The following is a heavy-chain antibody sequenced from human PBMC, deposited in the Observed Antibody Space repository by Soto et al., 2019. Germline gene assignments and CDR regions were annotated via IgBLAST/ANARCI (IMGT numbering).Heavy chain of an antibody. CDR1: GYTFTGYY. CDR3: ARAPLKVYRLFDY. V-gene: IGHV1-2*04. J-gene: IGHJ4*02. Sequence: QVQLVQSGAEVKKPGASVKVSCKASGYTFTGYYMHWVRQAPGQGLEWMGWINPNSGGTNYAKKFQGWVTMTRDTSISTAYMELSRLRSDDTAVYYCARAPLKVYRLFDYWGQGTLVTVSS. D-gene: IGHD2-2*02. CDR2: INPNSGGT.